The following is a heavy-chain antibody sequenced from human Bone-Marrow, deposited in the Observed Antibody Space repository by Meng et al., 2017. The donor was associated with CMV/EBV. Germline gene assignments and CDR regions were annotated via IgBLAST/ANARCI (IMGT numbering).Heavy chain of an antibody. CDR1: GYTFTGYY. D-gene: IGHD2-2*01. J-gene: IGHJ4*02. CDR3: AREWDCSSTSCDDY. V-gene: IGHV1-2*02. Sequence: ASVKVSCKASGYTFTGYYMHWVRQAPGQGLEWMGWINPNSGGTNYAQKFQGRVTMTRDTSISTAYMELSRLRSDDTAVYYCAREWDCSSTSCDDYWGQGPLVTVSS. CDR2: INPNSGGT.